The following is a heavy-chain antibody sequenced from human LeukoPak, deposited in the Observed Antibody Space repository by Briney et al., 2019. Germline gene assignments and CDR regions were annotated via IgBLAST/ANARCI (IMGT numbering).Heavy chain of an antibody. J-gene: IGHJ6*03. V-gene: IGHV3-74*01. Sequence: GGSLRLSCAASGFTFSSYWMHWVRQAPGKGLVWVSRINSDGSSTSYADSVKGRFTISRDNTKNTLYLQMNSLRAEDTAVYYCARDTAVAGTRYYYYYMDVWGKGTTVTVSS. CDR3: ARDTAVAGTRYYYYYMDV. D-gene: IGHD6-19*01. CDR1: GFTFSSYW. CDR2: INSDGSST.